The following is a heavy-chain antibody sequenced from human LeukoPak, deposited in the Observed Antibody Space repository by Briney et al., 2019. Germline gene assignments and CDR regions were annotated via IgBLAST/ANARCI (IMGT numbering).Heavy chain of an antibody. CDR1: GGSVIISGYY. Sequence: SETLSLTCAVSGGSVIISGYYWAWIRQPPGKGLEWIGSVFYNGDTYYNPSLRSRVTISVDTSKNQFSLTLNSVTAADTAVYYCARDSMRIQTGTTPWGQGTLVTVSS. J-gene: IGHJ5*02. D-gene: IGHD1-1*01. CDR3: ARDSMRIQTGTTP. V-gene: IGHV4-39*07. CDR2: VFYNGDT.